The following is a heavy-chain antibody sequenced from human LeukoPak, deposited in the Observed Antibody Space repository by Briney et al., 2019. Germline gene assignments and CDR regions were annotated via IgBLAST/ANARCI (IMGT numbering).Heavy chain of an antibody. CDR1: GYTFTSYY. Sequence: ASVKVSCKASGYTFTSYYMHWVRQAPGQGLEWMGIINPSGGSTSYAQKFQGRVTMTRDMSTSTVYMELGSLRSEDTAVYYCARRQYGSGSYYNRGPLDYWGQGTLVTVSS. CDR3: ARRQYGSGSYYNRGPLDY. J-gene: IGHJ4*02. V-gene: IGHV1-46*01. D-gene: IGHD3-10*01. CDR2: INPSGGST.